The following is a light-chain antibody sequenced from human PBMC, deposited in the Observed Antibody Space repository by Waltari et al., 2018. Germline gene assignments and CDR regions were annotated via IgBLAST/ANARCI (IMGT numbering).Light chain of an antibody. V-gene: IGKV1-33*01. CDR2: GAS. CDR1: QDISKY. Sequence: DIQMTQSPSSLSASVRDRVTITCQASQDISKYLSWYQQKPGKAPKLLIYGASNLETGVPSRFRGSGSRTDFTFTISSLQPEDVATYYCQQYDNLPVTFGQGTKVEIK. CDR3: QQYDNLPVT. J-gene: IGKJ1*01.